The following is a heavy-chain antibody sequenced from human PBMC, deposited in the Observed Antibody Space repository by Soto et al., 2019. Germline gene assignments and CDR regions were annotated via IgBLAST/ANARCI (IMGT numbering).Heavy chain of an antibody. D-gene: IGHD6-13*01. CDR2: ISAYNGNT. J-gene: IGHJ4*02. V-gene: IGHV1-18*01. CDR1: GYTFTNYA. Sequence: QVQLVQSGAEVKKPGASVKVSCKASGYTFTNYAFRWVRQAPGQGLEWMGWISAYNGNTNYPQKLQGRVTMTTDTSTSTAYMELRSLRSDDTAVYYCARYLAAAGPFDCWGQGTLVTVSS. CDR3: ARYLAAAGPFDC.